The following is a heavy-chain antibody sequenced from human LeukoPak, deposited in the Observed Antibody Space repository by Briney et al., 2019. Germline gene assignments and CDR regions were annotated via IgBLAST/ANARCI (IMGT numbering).Heavy chain of an antibody. CDR1: GFSFSSYW. CDR3: ARGGITMAGIDY. J-gene: IGHJ4*02. CDR2: INNHGSST. Sequence: QPGGSLRLSCAASGFSFSSYWMQWVRQAPGKGLVWVSRINNHGSSTTYADSVRGRFTISRDNAKNTLYLQMNSLRAEDTAVYYCARGGITMAGIDYWGQGTLVTVSS. D-gene: IGHD6-19*01. V-gene: IGHV3-74*01.